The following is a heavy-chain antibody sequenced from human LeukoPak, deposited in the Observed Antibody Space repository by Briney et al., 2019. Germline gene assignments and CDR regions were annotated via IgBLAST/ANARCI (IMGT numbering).Heavy chain of an antibody. V-gene: IGHV4-34*01. J-gene: IGHJ5*02. CDR3: ARAKALGYCSGGSCYPRGFDL. CDR2: INHSGST. Sequence: PSETLSLTCAVYGGSFSGYYWSWIRQPPGKGLEWIGEINHSGSTNYNPSLKSRVTISVDTSKNQFSLKLSSVTAADTAVYYCARAKALGYCSGGSCYPRGFDLWGQGALVTVSS. CDR1: GGSFSGYY. D-gene: IGHD2-15*01.